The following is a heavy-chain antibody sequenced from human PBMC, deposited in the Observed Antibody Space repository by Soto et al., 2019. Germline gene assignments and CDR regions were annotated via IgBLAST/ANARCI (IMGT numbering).Heavy chain of an antibody. V-gene: IGHV4-59*08. Sequence: SETLSLTCTVSGGSISSYYWSWIRQPPGKGLEWIGYIYYSGSTNYNPSLKSRVTISVDTSKNQFSLKLSSVTAADTAVYYCARGLEGDYYGSGAGYMDVWGKGTTVTVSS. CDR3: ARGLEGDYYGSGAGYMDV. D-gene: IGHD3-10*01. CDR1: GGSISSYY. J-gene: IGHJ6*03. CDR2: IYYSGST.